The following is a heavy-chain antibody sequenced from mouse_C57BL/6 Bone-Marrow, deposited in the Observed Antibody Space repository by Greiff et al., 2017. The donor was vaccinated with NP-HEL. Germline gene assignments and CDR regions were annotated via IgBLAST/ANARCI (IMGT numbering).Heavy chain of an antibody. D-gene: IGHD2-5*01. Sequence: VQLQQPGAELVKPGASVKMSCKASGYTFTSYWITWVKQRPGQGLEWIGDIYPGSGSTNYNEKFKSKATLTVDTSSSTAYMQLSSLTSEDAAVYYCARGYYSNSYYAMDDWGQGTSVTVSS. V-gene: IGHV1-55*01. CDR3: ARGYYSNSYYAMDD. CDR2: IYPGSGST. CDR1: GYTFTSYW. J-gene: IGHJ4*01.